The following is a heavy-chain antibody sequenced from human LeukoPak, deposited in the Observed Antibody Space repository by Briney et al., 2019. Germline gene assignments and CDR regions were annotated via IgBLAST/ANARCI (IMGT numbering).Heavy chain of an antibody. Sequence: GGSLSLSCAASGFTFSSNYMSWVRQAPGKGLEWVSVIYSGGSTYYADSVKGRFTISRDNSKNTLYLQMNSLRAEDTAVCYCATGRGYYYDSSGYWRWGQGTLVTVSS. CDR2: IYSGGST. CDR1: GFTFSSNY. D-gene: IGHD3-22*01. CDR3: ATGRGYYYDSSGYWR. J-gene: IGHJ4*02. V-gene: IGHV3-53*01.